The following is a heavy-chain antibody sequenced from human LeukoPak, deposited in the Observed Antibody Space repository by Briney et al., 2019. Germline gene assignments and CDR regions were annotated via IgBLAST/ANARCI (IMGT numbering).Heavy chain of an antibody. J-gene: IGHJ4*02. D-gene: IGHD6-13*01. V-gene: IGHV3-9*01. CDR2: IGWNSGGI. CDR1: GFTFDDYA. CDR3: ARTHPTAGADFDY. Sequence: GRSLRLSCAASGFTFDDYAMHWVRQAPGKGLEWVSGIGWNSGGIVYADSVKGRFTISRDNAKNSLYLQMNSLRAEDTAVYYCARTHPTAGADFDYWGQGTLVTVSS.